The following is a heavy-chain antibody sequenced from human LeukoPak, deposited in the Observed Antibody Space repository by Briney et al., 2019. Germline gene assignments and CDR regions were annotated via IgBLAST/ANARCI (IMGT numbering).Heavy chain of an antibody. V-gene: IGHV3-74*01. CDR2: INTDGSST. J-gene: IGHJ4*02. CDR3: TTGRLD. Sequence: GGSLRLSCAASGFTFSSYWMHWVRQAPGKGLVWVSRINTDGSSTSYADSVKGRFTISRDDSKNTLYLQMSSLKTEDTAVYYCTTGRLDWGQGTLVTVSS. CDR1: GFTFSSYW.